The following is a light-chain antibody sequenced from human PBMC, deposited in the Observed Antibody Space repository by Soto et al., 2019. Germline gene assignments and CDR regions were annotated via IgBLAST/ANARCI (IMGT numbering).Light chain of an antibody. J-gene: IGLJ3*02. CDR2: DNN. V-gene: IGLV1-51*01. CDR3: GSWDNSLSAWV. Sequence: QSVLTQPPSVSAAPGQKVTISCSGSASNIGSHYVSWYQQLPGAAPKLLLYDNNERPSGIPDRFSGSKSGTSATLGITGLQTGDEADYYCGSWDNSLSAWVFGGGTKVTVL. CDR1: ASNIGSHY.